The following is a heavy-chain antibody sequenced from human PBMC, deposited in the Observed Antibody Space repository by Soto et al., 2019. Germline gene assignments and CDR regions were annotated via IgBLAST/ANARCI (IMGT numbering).Heavy chain of an antibody. J-gene: IGHJ4*01. CDR2: IYYGGSS. V-gene: IGHV4-31*11. CDR3: WGEAYYLNNIPHNGNDD. Sequence: SETLSLSCAVSGCSISSCGYYWSWIRQHPGKGLEWIGYIYYGGSSYYNPSPMSRATISGETYTNTSSLKLRSVLTAETAVFYCWGEAYYLNNIPHNGNDDWGQGIMVTVFS. CDR1: GCSISSCGYY. D-gene: IGHD3-16*01.